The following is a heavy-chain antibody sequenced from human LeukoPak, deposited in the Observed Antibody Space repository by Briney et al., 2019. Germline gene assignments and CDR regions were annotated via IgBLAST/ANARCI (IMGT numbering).Heavy chain of an antibody. D-gene: IGHD2-21*02. CDR2: INPSGGST. CDR3: ARANCGGDCCFDY. J-gene: IGHJ4*02. V-gene: IGHV1-46*01. Sequence: ASVKVSCKASGYTFTSYDINWVRQATGQGLEWMGIINPSGGSTSYAQKFQGRVTMTRDTSTSTVYMELSSLRSEDTAVYYCARANCGGDCCFDYWGQGTLVTVSS. CDR1: GYTFTSYD.